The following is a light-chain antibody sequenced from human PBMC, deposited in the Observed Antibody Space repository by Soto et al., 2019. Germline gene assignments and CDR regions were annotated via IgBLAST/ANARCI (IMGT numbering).Light chain of an antibody. V-gene: IGKV3-15*01. CDR2: GAS. CDR1: QYVSNK. Sequence: EIVMTQSPATLSVSPGETATLSCRASQYVSNKVAWYQQKPGQAPRLLILGASTRATGVPARFSGSGSGTEFTLTISSLEPDDFAVYYCQQRSNWPRTFGQGTKVDI. J-gene: IGKJ1*01. CDR3: QQRSNWPRT.